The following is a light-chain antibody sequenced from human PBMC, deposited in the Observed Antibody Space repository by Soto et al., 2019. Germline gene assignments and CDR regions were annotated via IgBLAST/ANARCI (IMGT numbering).Light chain of an antibody. CDR2: YDS. CDR3: QVWDNSGDHWV. Sequence: SYELTQPPSVSVAPGKTARITCGGNNIGTKSVHWYQQKPGQSPVLVIYYDSDRPSGIPERFSGSNSGNTATLTISRVEAGDEADYYCQVWDNSGDHWVFGGGTKLTVL. CDR1: NIGTKS. V-gene: IGLV3-21*04. J-gene: IGLJ3*02.